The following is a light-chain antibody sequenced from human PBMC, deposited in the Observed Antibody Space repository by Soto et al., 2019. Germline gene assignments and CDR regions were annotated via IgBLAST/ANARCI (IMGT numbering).Light chain of an antibody. V-gene: IGLV2-23*01. J-gene: IGLJ2*01. CDR2: EGS. Sequence: QSALTQPASVSGSPRQSITISCTGTSSDVGSYNLVSWYQQHPGKAPTLMIYEGSQRPSGVSNRFSGSKSGNTASLTISGLQAEDEADYYCCSYAGSSTVVFGGGTKLTVL. CDR1: SSDVGSYNL. CDR3: CSYAGSSTVV.